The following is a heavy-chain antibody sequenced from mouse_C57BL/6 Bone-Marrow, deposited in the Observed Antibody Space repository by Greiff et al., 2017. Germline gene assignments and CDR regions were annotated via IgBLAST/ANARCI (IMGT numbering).Heavy chain of an antibody. D-gene: IGHD1-1*01. CDR2: INPGSGGT. J-gene: IGHJ4*01. Sequence: QVQLKQSGAELVRPGTSVKVSCKASGYAFTNYLIEWVKQRPGQGLEWIGVINPGSGGTNYNEKFKGKATLTADKSSSTAYMQLSSLTSEDSAVYFCARHPVVARYYAMDYWGQGTSVTVSS. CDR1: GYAFTNYL. V-gene: IGHV1-54*01. CDR3: ARHPVVARYYAMDY.